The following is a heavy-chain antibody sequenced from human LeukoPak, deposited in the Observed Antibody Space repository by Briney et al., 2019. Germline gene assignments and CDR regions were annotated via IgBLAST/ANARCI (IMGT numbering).Heavy chain of an antibody. V-gene: IGHV3-9*01. CDR3: AKEYDILTGYSLYGMDV. CDR2: ISWNSGSI. CDR1: GFTFDDYA. D-gene: IGHD3-9*01. Sequence: PGRSLRLSCAASGFTFDDYAMHWVRQAPGKGLEWVSGISWNSGSIGYADSVKGRFTIFRDNAKNSLYLQMNSLRAEDTALYYCAKEYDILTGYSLYGMDVWGQGTTVTVSS. J-gene: IGHJ6*02.